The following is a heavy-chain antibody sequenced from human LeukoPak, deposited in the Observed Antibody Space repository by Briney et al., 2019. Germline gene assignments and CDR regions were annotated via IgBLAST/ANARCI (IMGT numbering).Heavy chain of an antibody. Sequence: SETLSLTCTVSGGSISSYYWSWIRQPPGKGLEWIGYIYYTGSTNYNPSLKSRVTISVDTSKNQFSLKLSSVTAADTAVYYCARARGYFDLWGRGTLVTVSS. CDR3: ARARGYFDL. J-gene: IGHJ2*01. CDR2: IYYTGST. V-gene: IGHV4-59*01. CDR1: GGSISSYY.